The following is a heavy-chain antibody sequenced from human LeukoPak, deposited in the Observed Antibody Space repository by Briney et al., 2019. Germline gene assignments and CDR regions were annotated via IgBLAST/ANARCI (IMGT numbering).Heavy chain of an antibody. CDR3: ARGIYYAGTSFDY. CDR1: GYSISSGYY. D-gene: IGHD3-22*01. V-gene: IGHV4-38-2*02. Sequence: SETLSLTCTVSGYSISSGYYWGWIRQPPGKGLEWIGSIYHSGSTYYNPSLKSRVTISVDTSKNQFSLKLTSVTAADTAVYYCARGIYYAGTSFDYWGQGTLVTVSS. J-gene: IGHJ4*02. CDR2: IYHSGST.